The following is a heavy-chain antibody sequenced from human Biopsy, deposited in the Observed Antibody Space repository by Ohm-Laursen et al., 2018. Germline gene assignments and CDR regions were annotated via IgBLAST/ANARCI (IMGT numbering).Heavy chain of an antibody. Sequence: LSLTWAVFGKTFSDYQWSWIRQPPGKGLEWIGQINQAGTTNYNPSLKSRVSISADASKYEFSLRLTSVTAADTAVYLCGNEVHGRDYWGLGAQVTVSS. J-gene: IGHJ4*02. CDR3: GNEVHGRDY. D-gene: IGHD2-15*01. CDR1: GKTFSDYQ. V-gene: IGHV4-34*08. CDR2: INQAGTT.